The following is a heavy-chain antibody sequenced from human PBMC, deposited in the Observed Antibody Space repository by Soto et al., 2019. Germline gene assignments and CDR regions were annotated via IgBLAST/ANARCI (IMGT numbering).Heavy chain of an antibody. CDR1: GGSFIGYY. CDR2: INHSGST. J-gene: IGHJ5*02. D-gene: IGHD3-22*01. Sequence: PSETLSLTCAVYGGSFIGYYWSWIRQPPGKGLEWIGEINHSGSTNYNPSLKSRVTISVDTSKNQFSLKLSFVTAADTAVYYCARKGGYYDSSGTTWYNWFDPWGQGTLVTVSS. CDR3: ARKGGYYDSSGTTWYNWFDP. V-gene: IGHV4-34*01.